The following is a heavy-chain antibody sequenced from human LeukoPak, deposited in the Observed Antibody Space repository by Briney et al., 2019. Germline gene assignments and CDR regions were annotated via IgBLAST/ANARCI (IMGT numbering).Heavy chain of an antibody. CDR1: GYTFTSYG. D-gene: IGHD6-6*01. CDR2: ISAYNGNT. V-gene: IGHV1-18*01. J-gene: IGHJ4*02. CDR3: ARDGPYSSSSGVFDY. Sequence: GASVKVSCKASGYTFTSYGISWVRQAPVQGLEWMGWISAYNGNTNYAQKLQGRVTMTTDTSTSTAYMELRSLRSDDTAVYYCARDGPYSSSSGVFDYWGQGTLVTVSS.